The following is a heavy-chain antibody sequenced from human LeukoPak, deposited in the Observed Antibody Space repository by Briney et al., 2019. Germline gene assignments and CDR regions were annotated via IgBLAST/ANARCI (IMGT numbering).Heavy chain of an antibody. Sequence: GGSLRLSCAASGFTFSSYWMSWVRQAPGKGLEWVANIKQDGSEKYYVDSVKGRFTISRDNAKNSLYLQMNSLRAEDTAVYYCAREDTAMVTAYYYYYMDVWGKGTTVTVSS. D-gene: IGHD5-18*01. CDR1: GFTFSSYW. CDR2: IKQDGSEK. CDR3: AREDTAMVTAYYYYYMDV. J-gene: IGHJ6*03. V-gene: IGHV3-7*01.